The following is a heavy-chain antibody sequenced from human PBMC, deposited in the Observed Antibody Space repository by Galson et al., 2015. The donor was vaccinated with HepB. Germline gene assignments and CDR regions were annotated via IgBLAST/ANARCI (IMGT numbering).Heavy chain of an antibody. CDR2: ISGSGGST. Sequence: SLRLSCAASGFTFSSYAMSRVRQAPGKGLEWVSAISGSGGSTYYADSVKGRFAISRDNSKNTLYLQMNSLRAEDTAVYYCATAWNDLIGDAFDIWGQGTMVTVPS. CDR1: GFTFSSYA. D-gene: IGHD1-1*01. CDR3: ATAWNDLIGDAFDI. J-gene: IGHJ3*02. V-gene: IGHV3-23*01.